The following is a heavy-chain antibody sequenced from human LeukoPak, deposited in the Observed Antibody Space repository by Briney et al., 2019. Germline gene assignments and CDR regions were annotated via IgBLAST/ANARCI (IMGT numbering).Heavy chain of an antibody. CDR2: ISGISLSI. V-gene: IGHV3-23*01. Sequence: GESLKISLAAPGFTFNSYAMNWVRQAPGRGLEWVSFISGISLSIYYADSVKGRFTISRDNSKNTMYLQMNSLRAEDTAVYCCARTYASGSYVFDYWGQGTLVTVSS. CDR3: ARTYASGSYVFDY. D-gene: IGHD2-2*01. CDR1: GFTFNSYA. J-gene: IGHJ4*02.